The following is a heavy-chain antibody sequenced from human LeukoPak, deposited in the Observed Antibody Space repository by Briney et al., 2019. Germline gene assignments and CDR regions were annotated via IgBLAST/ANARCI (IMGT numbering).Heavy chain of an antibody. CDR1: GFTVSSNY. Sequence: PGGSLRLSCAASGFTVSSNYISWVRQAPGKGLEWVSVIYSGGNTYYADSVKGRFTISRDNSKNTLYLQMNSLTAKDTAVYYCARPRVGSSDYPRPDDAFDIWGQGTLVTVSS. V-gene: IGHV3-66*04. CDR3: ARPRVGSSDYPRPDDAFDI. D-gene: IGHD3-22*01. J-gene: IGHJ3*02. CDR2: IYSGGNT.